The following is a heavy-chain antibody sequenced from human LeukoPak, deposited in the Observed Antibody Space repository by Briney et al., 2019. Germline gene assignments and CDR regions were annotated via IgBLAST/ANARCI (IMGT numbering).Heavy chain of an antibody. D-gene: IGHD6-13*01. CDR2: IYYSGST. V-gene: IGHV4-30-4*01. CDR3: ASIAAAATYYYYGMGV. Sequence: TSQTLSLTCTVSGGSISSGDYYWSWIRQPPGKGLEWIGYIYYSGSTYYNPSLKSRVTISVDTSKNQFSLKLSSVTAADTAVYYCASIAAAATYYYYGMGVWGQGTTVTVSS. CDR1: GGSISSGDYY. J-gene: IGHJ6*02.